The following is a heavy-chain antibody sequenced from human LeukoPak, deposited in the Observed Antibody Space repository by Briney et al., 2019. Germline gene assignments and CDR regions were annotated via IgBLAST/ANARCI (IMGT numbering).Heavy chain of an antibody. CDR1: GGSISSSPFY. D-gene: IGHD3-22*01. CDR2: IYSSGST. J-gene: IGHJ2*01. V-gene: IGHV4-39*01. Sequence: SETLSLTCTVSGGSISSSPFYWGWIRQPPGKGLEWIGSIYSSGSTYYNPSLKSRVTISVDKSKNQFSLNLNSVTAADTAVYYCARQKMIVVVRPGWYFDLWGRGTLVTVSS. CDR3: ARQKMIVVVRPGWYFDL.